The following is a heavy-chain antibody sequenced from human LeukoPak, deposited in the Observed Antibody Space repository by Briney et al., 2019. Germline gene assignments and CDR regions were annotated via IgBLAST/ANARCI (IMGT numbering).Heavy chain of an antibody. CDR1: AGSISSGGYY. CDR2: IYYSGST. Sequence: PSETLSLTCTVSAGSISSGGYYWSWIRQHPGKGLGWIGFIYYSGSTYYNPSLKSRVTFSVDTSKNQFSLKLSSVNAADTAVYYCARAVYDYIWGSYRFDYWGQGTLVTVSS. V-gene: IGHV4-31*02. CDR3: ARAVYDYIWGSYRFDY. J-gene: IGHJ4*02. D-gene: IGHD3-16*02.